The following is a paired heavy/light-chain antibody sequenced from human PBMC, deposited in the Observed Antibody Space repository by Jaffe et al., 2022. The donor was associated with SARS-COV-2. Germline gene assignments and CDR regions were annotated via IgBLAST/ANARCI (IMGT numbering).Heavy chain of an antibody. CDR1: GFTFRGYA. Sequence: QVQLVESGGGVVQPGRSLRLSCAASGFTFRGYAMHWVRQAPGKGLEWVAVISYDGTNKYYADSVRGRFTISRDNSKNTLYLQMNSLRGEDTAVYYCARGSGGNYYSMDVWGKGTTVTVSS. D-gene: IGHD2-15*01. J-gene: IGHJ6*03. V-gene: IGHV3-30*04. CDR3: ARGSGGNYYSMDV. CDR2: ISYDGTNK.
Light chain of an antibody. CDR1: SGHSSYA. Sequence: QLVLTQSPSASASLGASVKLTCTLSSGHSSYAIAWHQQQPEKGPRYLMKVNSDGSHSKGDGIPDRFSGSSSGAESYLTISSLQSEDEADYYCQTWGTGMVFGGGTRLTVL. CDR2: VNSDGSH. J-gene: IGLJ2*01. CDR3: QTWGTGMV. V-gene: IGLV4-69*01.